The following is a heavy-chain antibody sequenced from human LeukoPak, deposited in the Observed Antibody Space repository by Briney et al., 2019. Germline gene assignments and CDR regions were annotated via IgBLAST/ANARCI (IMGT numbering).Heavy chain of an antibody. Sequence: ASVKVSCKASGYTFTGYYMHWVRQAPGHGLEWMGWISAYNGNTNYAQKLQGRVTITADESTSTAYMELSSLRSEDTAVYYCASPDYDILTGYYRASNHDAFDIWGQGTMVTVSS. D-gene: IGHD3-9*01. CDR3: ASPDYDILTGYYRASNHDAFDI. V-gene: IGHV1-18*04. CDR2: ISAYNGNT. J-gene: IGHJ3*02. CDR1: GYTFTGYY.